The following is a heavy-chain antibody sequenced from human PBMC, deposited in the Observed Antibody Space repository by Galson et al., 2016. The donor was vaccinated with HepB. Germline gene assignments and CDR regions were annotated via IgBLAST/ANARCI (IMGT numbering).Heavy chain of an antibody. Sequence: ETLSLTCTVSGDSITSYRWSWIRQPPGKGLEWIGHIYDSGNTNYNPSLKSRVTLSVDTSKNRISLKLTSVTAADTAVYYCARSGTYYIFDYWGQGILVTVSS. D-gene: IGHD3-22*01. V-gene: IGHV4-59*01. CDR3: ARSGTYYIFDY. CDR2: IYDSGNT. CDR1: GDSITSYR. J-gene: IGHJ4*02.